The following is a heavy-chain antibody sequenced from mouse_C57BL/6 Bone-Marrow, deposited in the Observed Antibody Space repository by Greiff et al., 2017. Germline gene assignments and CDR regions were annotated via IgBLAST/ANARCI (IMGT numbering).Heavy chain of an antibody. CDR1: GYTFTSYW. CDR3: ASSRWLLLWFAY. D-gene: IGHD2-3*01. Sequence: QVQLQQSGAELAKPGASVKLSCKASGYTFTSYWMHWVKQRPGQGLEWIGYINPSSGYTRYNQKFKDKATLTADKSSSTAYMQLSSLTYEDSAVYDWASSRWLLLWFAYWGQGTLVTVSA. CDR2: INPSSGYT. V-gene: IGHV1-7*01. J-gene: IGHJ3*01.